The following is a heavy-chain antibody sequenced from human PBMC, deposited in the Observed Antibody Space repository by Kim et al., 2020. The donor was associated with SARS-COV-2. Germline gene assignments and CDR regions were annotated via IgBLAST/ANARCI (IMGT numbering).Heavy chain of an antibody. CDR1: GFTFSSYS. Sequence: GGSLRLSCAASGFTFSSYSMNWVRQAPGKGLEWISYISSSSSTIYYADSVKGRFTISRDNAKNSLYLQMNSLRDEDTAVYYCARETDRQQLGYMDVWGQGTTVTVSS. CDR3: ARETDRQQLGYMDV. CDR2: ISSSSSTI. D-gene: IGHD6-13*01. V-gene: IGHV3-48*02. J-gene: IGHJ6*02.